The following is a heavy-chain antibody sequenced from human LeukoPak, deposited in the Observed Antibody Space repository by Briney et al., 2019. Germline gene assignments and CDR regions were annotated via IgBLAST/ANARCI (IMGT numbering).Heavy chain of an antibody. CDR3: ATSFGATRGY. CDR2: ITTTGGSI. V-gene: IGHV3-21*06. J-gene: IGHJ4*02. D-gene: IGHD3-10*01. CDR1: GFSFSSYN. Sequence: GGSLRLSCAASGFSFSSYNMYWVRQAPGQGLEWVSSITTTGGSIYYADSVGGRFTISRDNAKNSLFLHMNTLRIEDTAVYYCATSFGATRGYWGQGTLVTVSS.